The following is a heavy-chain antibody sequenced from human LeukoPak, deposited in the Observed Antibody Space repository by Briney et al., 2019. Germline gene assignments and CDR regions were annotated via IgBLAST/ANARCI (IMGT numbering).Heavy chain of an antibody. V-gene: IGHV3-30-3*01. CDR1: GFTFSSYA. CDR3: ARGRSDAFDI. D-gene: IGHD3-10*01. Sequence: PGGSLRLSCAASGFTFSSYAMHWVRQAPGKGLEWVAVISYDGSNKYYADSVKGRFTISRDNSKNTLYLQMNSLRAEDTAVYYCARGRSDAFDIWGQGTMVTASS. CDR2: ISYDGSNK. J-gene: IGHJ3*02.